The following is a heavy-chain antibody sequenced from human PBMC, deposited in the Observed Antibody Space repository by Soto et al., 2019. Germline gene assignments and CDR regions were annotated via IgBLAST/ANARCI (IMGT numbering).Heavy chain of an antibody. CDR3: AKDAVYGDGLWLVGD. CDR1: GYTFNSYG. D-gene: IGHD2-21*02. V-gene: IGHV1-18*01. Sequence: ASVKVSCKASGYTFNSYGISWVRQAPGQGLEWMGWISAYNANTNYAQNLQGRVTMTTDTSTSTAYMELRSLRSDDTAVYYCAKDAVYGDGLWLVGDWGQGTLVTVSS. J-gene: IGHJ4*02. CDR2: ISAYNANT.